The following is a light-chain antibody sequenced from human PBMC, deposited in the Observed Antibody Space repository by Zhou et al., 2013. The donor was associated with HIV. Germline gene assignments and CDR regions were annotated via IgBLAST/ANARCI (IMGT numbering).Light chain of an antibody. CDR2: GAS. V-gene: IGKV3-20*01. J-gene: IGKJ2*01. CDR1: QDVNSAY. CDR3: QQYGTSPVT. Sequence: IVLTQSPGTLSVSPGERATLSCRASQDVNSAYLAWYQQKLGQAPRLLIYGASTRASGIPDRFSGSGSGTDFTLTITRLEPEDFAVYSCQQYGTSPVTFGQGTKLEIK.